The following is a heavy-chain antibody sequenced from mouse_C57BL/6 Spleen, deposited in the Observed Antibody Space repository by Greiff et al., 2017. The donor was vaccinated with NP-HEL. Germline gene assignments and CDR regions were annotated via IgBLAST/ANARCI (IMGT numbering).Heavy chain of an antibody. J-gene: IGHJ4*01. Sequence: VQLQQPGAELVMPGASVKLSCKASGYTFTSYWMHWVKQRPGQGLEWIGEIDPSDSYTNYNQKFKGKSTLTVDKSSSTAYMQLSSLTSEDSAVYYSARRGSSGYVAMDYWGQGTSGTVSS. CDR2: IDPSDSYT. CDR1: GYTFTSYW. V-gene: IGHV1-69*01. CDR3: ARRGSSGYVAMDY. D-gene: IGHD3-2*02.